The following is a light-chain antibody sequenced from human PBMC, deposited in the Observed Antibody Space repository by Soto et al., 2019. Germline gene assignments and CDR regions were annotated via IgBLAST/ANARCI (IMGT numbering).Light chain of an antibody. CDR1: QSVIDN. Sequence: EIVMTQSPATLSVSPGERATLSCRASQSVIDNLAWYQQKPGRAPRLLISGASSRAADIPDRFSGSGSGTDFTLTINRLEPEDFAVYYCQQYDSSPRTFGQGTKVE. CDR2: GAS. V-gene: IGKV3-20*01. J-gene: IGKJ1*01. CDR3: QQYDSSPRT.